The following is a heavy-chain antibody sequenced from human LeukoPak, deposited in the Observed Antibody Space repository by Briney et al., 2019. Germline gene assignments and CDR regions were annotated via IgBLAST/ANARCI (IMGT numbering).Heavy chain of an antibody. D-gene: IGHD4-11*01. CDR3: ARTKTMTTNPLYY. Sequence: GGSLRLSCAASGFAFSSYSMNWVRQAPGKGLEWVSYISSSSSTIYYADSVKGRFTISRDNAKNSLYLQMNSLRDEDTAVYYCARTKTMTTNPLYYWGQGTLVTVSS. CDR1: GFAFSSYS. J-gene: IGHJ4*02. CDR2: ISSSSSTI. V-gene: IGHV3-48*02.